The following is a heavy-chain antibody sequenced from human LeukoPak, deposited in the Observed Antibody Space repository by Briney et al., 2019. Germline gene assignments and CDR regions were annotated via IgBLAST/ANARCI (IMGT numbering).Heavy chain of an antibody. V-gene: IGHV3-9*01. Sequence: GRSLRLSCAGSGFIFNNYAMHWVRQPPGKGLEWVSGISWNSGSIDYADSVKGRFTISRDSAKNSLYLQMNSLRVEDTAFYYCAKDNRRHYTSGPNPDSLHWGQGALVTVSS. D-gene: IGHD6-19*01. CDR1: GFIFNNYA. CDR2: ISWNSGSI. J-gene: IGHJ4*02. CDR3: AKDNRRHYTSGPNPDSLH.